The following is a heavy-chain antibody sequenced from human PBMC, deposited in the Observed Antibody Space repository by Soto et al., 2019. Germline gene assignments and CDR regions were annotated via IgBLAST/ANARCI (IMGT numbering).Heavy chain of an antibody. CDR3: AKGPTVFGAVISFDYYYGMYV. V-gene: IGHV3-23*01. D-gene: IGHD3-3*01. CDR2: ISGSGAGT. J-gene: IGHJ6*02. Sequence: GGSLRLSCTAAGFTFSTSAMSWVRQAPGRGLEWVSGISGSGAGTYYADSVKGRFTISRDNSKNTLYLQMSGLRAEDAAVYYCAKGPTVFGAVISFDYYYGMYVWGQGTPVTVSS. CDR1: GFTFSTSA.